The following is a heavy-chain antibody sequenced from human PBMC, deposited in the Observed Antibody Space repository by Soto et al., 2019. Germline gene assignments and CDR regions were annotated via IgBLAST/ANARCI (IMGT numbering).Heavy chain of an antibody. CDR3: AKDFEQWPELPSMDV. CDR1: GFTFSSYA. Sequence: PGGSLRLSCAASGFTFSSYAMSWVRQAPGKGLEWVSAISGSGGSTYYADSVKGRFTISRDNSKNTLYLQMNSLRAEDTAVYYCAKDFEQWPELPSMDVWGKGTKVTVSS. V-gene: IGHV3-23*01. J-gene: IGHJ6*03. D-gene: IGHD6-19*01. CDR2: ISGSGGST.